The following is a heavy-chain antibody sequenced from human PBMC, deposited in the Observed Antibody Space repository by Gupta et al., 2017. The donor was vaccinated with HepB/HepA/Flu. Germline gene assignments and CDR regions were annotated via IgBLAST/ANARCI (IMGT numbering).Heavy chain of an antibody. D-gene: IGHD6-13*01. V-gene: IGHV1-69*04. CDR2: IIPILGIA. CDR1: GGSFSSYA. Sequence: QVQLVQSGAEVKKPGSSVKVSCKASGGSFSSYAISWVRQAPGQGLEWMGRIIPILGIANYAQKFQGRVTITADKSTSTAYMELSSLRSEDTAVYYCARLSEGQLGGAFEIWGQGTMVTVSS. J-gene: IGHJ3*02. CDR3: ARLSEGQLGGAFEI.